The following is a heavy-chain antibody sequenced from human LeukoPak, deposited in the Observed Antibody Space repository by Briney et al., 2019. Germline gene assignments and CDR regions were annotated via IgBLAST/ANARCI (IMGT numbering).Heavy chain of an antibody. CDR3: AGTSVTLHF. D-gene: IGHD4-17*01. Sequence: SETLSLTCTVSGGTIDASRYYWGWIRQPPGKGLEWLANIYYRGDPFYNPSLKSRLTISMDTSKNQFSLRLTSVTAADTAVYYCAGTSVTLHFWGQGALVTVSS. CDR1: GGTIDASRYY. V-gene: IGHV4-39*01. J-gene: IGHJ4*02. CDR2: IYYRGDP.